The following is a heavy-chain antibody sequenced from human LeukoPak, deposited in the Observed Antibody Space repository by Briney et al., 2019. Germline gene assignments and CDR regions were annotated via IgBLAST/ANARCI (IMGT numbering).Heavy chain of an antibody. CDR1: GYPFTTYD. V-gene: IGHV1-8*01. Sequence: ASVKVSCKASGYPFTTYDINWVRKATGQGLEWMGWMDPSSGYTGYSQKFQGRVTMTRNTSITTAYMELSSLRSEDTAVYYCARISDHNWYFDLWGRGTLVTVSS. CDR3: ARISDHNWYFDL. CDR2: MDPSSGYT. D-gene: IGHD1-14*01. J-gene: IGHJ2*01.